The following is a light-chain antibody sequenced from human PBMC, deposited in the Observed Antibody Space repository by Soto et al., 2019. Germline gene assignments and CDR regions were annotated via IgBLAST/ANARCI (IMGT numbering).Light chain of an antibody. J-gene: IGLJ1*01. Sequence: QSVLTQPPSVSGAPGQRVTIPCTGNGSNIGASYDVHWYQQLPGSAPRLLIYANRNRPAGVSDRFSGSKSDTSASLVISGLQADDEADYYCQSYDRSLSGWIFGTGTKLTVL. CDR1: GSNIGASYD. CDR2: ANR. CDR3: QSYDRSLSGWI. V-gene: IGLV1-40*01.